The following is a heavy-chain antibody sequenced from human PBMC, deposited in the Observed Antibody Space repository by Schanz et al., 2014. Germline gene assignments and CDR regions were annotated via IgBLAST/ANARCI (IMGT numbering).Heavy chain of an antibody. V-gene: IGHV4-34*01. Sequence: QVQLQQWGAGLLKPSETLSLTCAVSGGPFSGYWGWIRQPPGKGLEWIGEINHSGSTNYNPTLKSRVTISVDTSRNQFSLKLSSVTAADTAVYYYARTFRCGGGECSTWADWGQGTLVTVSS. J-gene: IGHJ4*02. D-gene: IGHD2-21*01. CDR3: ARTFRCGGGECSTWAD. CDR2: INHSGST. CDR1: GGPFSGY.